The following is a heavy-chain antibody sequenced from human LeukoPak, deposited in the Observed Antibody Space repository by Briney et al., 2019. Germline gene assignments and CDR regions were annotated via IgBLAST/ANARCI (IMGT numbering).Heavy chain of an antibody. CDR2: MNPNSGNT. J-gene: IGHJ4*02. D-gene: IGHD2-2*01. V-gene: IGHV1-8*01. Sequence: ASVKVSCKASGYTFTSYDINWVRQATGQGLGWMGWMNPNSGNTGYAQKFQGRVTMTRNTSISTAYMELSSLRSEDTAVYYCARDPFCSSTSCHRAAGWGQGTLVTVSS. CDR3: ARDPFCSSTSCHRAAG. CDR1: GYTFTSYD.